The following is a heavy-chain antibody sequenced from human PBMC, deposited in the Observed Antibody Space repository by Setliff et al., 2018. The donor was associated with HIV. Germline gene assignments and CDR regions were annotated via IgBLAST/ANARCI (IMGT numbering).Heavy chain of an antibody. V-gene: IGHV4-61*01. CDR2: IHYTGST. D-gene: IGHD2-21*01. Sequence: SETLSLTCSVSGGSVSSVNYYWSWIRQPPGKGLEWIGYIHYTGSTTYNPSLKSRVTISVDTSKNQFSLELSSVTAADTAVYYCAREAVDGFARYFGYWGKGSLVTVSS. CDR1: GGSVSSVNYY. J-gene: IGHJ4*02. CDR3: AREAVDGFARYFGY.